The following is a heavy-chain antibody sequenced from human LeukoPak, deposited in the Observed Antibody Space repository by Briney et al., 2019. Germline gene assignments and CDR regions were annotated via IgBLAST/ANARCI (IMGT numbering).Heavy chain of an antibody. J-gene: IGHJ5*02. V-gene: IGHV4-39*07. CDR3: APERKYYDILTGFWASGWFDP. D-gene: IGHD3-9*01. CDR1: GGSISSSSYY. CDR2: IYYSGST. Sequence: PSETLSLTRTVSGGSISSSSYYWGWIRQPPGKGLEWIGSIYYSGSTYYNPSLKSRVTISVDTSKNQFSLKLSSVTAADTAVYYCAPERKYYDILTGFWASGWFDPWGQGTLVTVSS.